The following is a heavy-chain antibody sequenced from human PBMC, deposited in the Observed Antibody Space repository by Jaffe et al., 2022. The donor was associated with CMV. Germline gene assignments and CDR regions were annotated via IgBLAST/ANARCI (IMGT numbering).Heavy chain of an antibody. CDR3: AATTIAALSVY. Sequence: QVHLVQSGGEVKKPGASVKVSCKASGYTFTSYGINWVRQAPGQGLEWMAWINTHNGNTNYAQNLQGRVTLTTDTSTSTAYMELRSLRSDDTAVYYCAATTIAALSVYWGQGTLVTVSS. CDR2: INTHNGNT. CDR1: GYTFTSYG. J-gene: IGHJ4*02. D-gene: IGHD6-6*01. V-gene: IGHV1-18*01.